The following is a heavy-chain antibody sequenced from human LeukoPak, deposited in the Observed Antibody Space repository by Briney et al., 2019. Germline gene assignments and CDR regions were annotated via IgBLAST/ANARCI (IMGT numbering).Heavy chain of an antibody. Sequence: SETLSLTCTVSGGSMRNNYWNWVRQSPGKGLEWIGYSSYSGSATYNPSLKSRATILVDTSKNVFSLELTSVTSADSDVYYCARDKGRCANNCYSDDLDIWGQGTLVTVSS. V-gene: IGHV4-59*01. J-gene: IGHJ3*02. D-gene: IGHD2-21*01. CDR3: ARDKGRCANNCYSDDLDI. CDR2: SSYSGSA. CDR1: GGSMRNNY.